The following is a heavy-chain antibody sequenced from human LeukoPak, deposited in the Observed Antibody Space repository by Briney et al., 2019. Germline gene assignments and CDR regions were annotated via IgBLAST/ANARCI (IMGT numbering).Heavy chain of an antibody. J-gene: IGHJ4*02. CDR2: VSNSGDYI. Sequence: GGSLRLSCATSGFIFSNYAVNWVRQAPGKGLEWVSSVSNSGDYIHYADSVKGRFTISRDNSKNSLYLQMNSLRAEDTAVYYCARALIGYYFDYWGQGTLVTVSS. V-gene: IGHV3-21*06. CDR1: GFIFSNYA. CDR3: ARALIGYYFDY. D-gene: IGHD2-8*01.